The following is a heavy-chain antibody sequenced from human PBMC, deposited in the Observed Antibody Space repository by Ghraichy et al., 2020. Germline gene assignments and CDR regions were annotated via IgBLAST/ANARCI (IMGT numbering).Heavy chain of an antibody. D-gene: IGHD5-12*01. CDR3: ARCGYDIYWYFDL. Sequence: GGPRLSCAASGFTVSSNYMSWVRQAPGKGLEWVSVIYSGGSTYYADSVKGRFTISRDNSKNTLYLQMNSLRAEDTAVYYCARCGYDIYWYFDLWGRGTLVTVSS. V-gene: IGHV3-53*01. CDR2: IYSGGST. J-gene: IGHJ2*01. CDR1: GFTVSSNY.